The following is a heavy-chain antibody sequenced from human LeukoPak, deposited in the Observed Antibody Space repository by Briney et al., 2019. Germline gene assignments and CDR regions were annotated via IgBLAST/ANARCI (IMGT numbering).Heavy chain of an antibody. V-gene: IGHV1-2*02. CDR1: GYTFTGYY. D-gene: IGHD5-12*01. CDR2: INPNSGGT. CDR3: ARQGYSGCETSYYYYGMDV. J-gene: IGHJ6*02. Sequence: GASVKVSCKASGYTFTGYYMHWVRQAPGQGLERMGWINPNSGGTNYAQKFQGRVTMTRDTSISTAYMELSRLRSDDTAVYYCARQGYSGCETSYYYYGMDVWGQGTTVTVSS.